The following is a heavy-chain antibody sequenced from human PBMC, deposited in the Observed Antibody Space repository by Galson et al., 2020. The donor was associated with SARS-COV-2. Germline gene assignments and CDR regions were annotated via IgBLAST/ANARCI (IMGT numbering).Heavy chain of an antibody. D-gene: IGHD6-13*01. V-gene: IGHV4-34*01. CDR1: GGTFSGYY. Sequence: PSETLSLTCAVYGGTFSGYYWNWIRQSPGKGLEWIGEINDGGRTNYNPSLESRVGISVDTSKKQFSLKLSSVTAADTAVYHCARGRYPRADGILLRMYRIASSGVFDSWSQGTRVTVSS. CDR2: INDGGRT. J-gene: IGHJ4*02. CDR3: ARGRYPRADGILLRMYRIASSGVFDS.